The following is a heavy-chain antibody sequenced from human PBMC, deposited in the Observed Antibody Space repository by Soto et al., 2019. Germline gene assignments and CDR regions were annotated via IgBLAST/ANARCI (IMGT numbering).Heavy chain of an antibody. J-gene: IGHJ6*02. CDR2: IYHSGST. CDR3: ARAPLSSTSSSRYWVSMPAHYGMDV. Sequence: TSETLSLTCAVSGGSISSGGYSWSWIRQPPGKSLEWIGYIYHSGSTYYNPSLKSRVTISVDRSKNQFSLKLSSVTAADTAVYYCARAPLSSTSSSRYWVSMPAHYGMDVWGQGTTVTVSS. V-gene: IGHV4-30-2*01. D-gene: IGHD6-13*01. CDR1: GGSISSGGYS.